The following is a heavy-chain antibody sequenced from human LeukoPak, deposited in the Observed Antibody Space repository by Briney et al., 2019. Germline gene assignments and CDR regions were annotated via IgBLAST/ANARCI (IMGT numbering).Heavy chain of an antibody. Sequence: GASVKVSCKASGYTFTSYDINWVRQATGQGLEWMGWMNPNSGNTGYAQKFQGRVTMTRNTSISTAYMELNSLRAEDTAVYYCARGYLSSTRTDYFDYWGQGTLVTVSS. CDR2: MNPNSGNT. CDR3: ARGYLSSTRTDYFDY. CDR1: GYTFTSYD. D-gene: IGHD6-13*01. J-gene: IGHJ4*02. V-gene: IGHV1-8*01.